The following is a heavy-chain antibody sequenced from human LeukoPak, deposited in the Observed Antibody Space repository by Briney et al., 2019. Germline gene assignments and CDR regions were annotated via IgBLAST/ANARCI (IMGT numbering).Heavy chain of an antibody. Sequence: GGSLRLSCAASGFTFSSYSMNWVRQAPGKGLEWVPSISSSSSYIYYADSVKGRFTISRDNAKNSLYLQMNSLRAEDTAVYYCARQYCSGGSCYSSYWGQGTLVTVSS. V-gene: IGHV3-21*01. D-gene: IGHD2-15*01. CDR1: GFTFSSYS. CDR2: ISSSSSYI. CDR3: ARQYCSGGSCYSSY. J-gene: IGHJ4*02.